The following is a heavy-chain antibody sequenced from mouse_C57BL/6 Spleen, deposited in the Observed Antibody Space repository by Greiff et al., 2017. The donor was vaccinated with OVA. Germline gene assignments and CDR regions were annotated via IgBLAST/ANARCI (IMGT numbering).Heavy chain of an antibody. CDR2: IWSGGST. CDR3: AKNNGSIYYYGSWYAMDY. CDR1: GFSLTSYG. J-gene: IGHJ4*01. Sequence: QVQLKESGPGLVQPSQSLSITCTVSGFSLTSYGVHWVRQPPGKGLEWLGVIWSGGSTDYNAAFISRLSISKDNSKSQVFFKMNSLQADDTAIYYCAKNNGSIYYYGSWYAMDYWGQGTSVTVSS. V-gene: IGHV2-4*01. D-gene: IGHD1-1*01.